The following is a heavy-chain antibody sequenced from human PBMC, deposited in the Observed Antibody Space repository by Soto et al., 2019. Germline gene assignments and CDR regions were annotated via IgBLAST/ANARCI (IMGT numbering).Heavy chain of an antibody. D-gene: IGHD4-17*01. J-gene: IGHJ6*02. CDR2: IYHSGGT. V-gene: IGHV4-4*02. CDR1: GGSISSSNW. Sequence: PSETLSLTCAVSGGSISSSNWWSWVRQPPGKGLEWIGEIYHSGGTNYNPSLKSRVTISVDKSKNQFSLKLSSVTAADTAVYYCARTDYGDYYYYGMDVWGQGTTVTVSS. CDR3: ARTDYGDYYYYGMDV.